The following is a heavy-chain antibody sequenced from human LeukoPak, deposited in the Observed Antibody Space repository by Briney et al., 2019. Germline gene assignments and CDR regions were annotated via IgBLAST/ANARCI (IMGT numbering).Heavy chain of an antibody. V-gene: IGHV4-39*07. CDR1: GGSISSSSYY. CDR2: ISHSGST. Sequence: SETLSLTCTVSGGSISSSSYYWGWIRQPPGKGLEWIGSISHSGSTYYNPSLKSRVTISVDTSKNQFSLKLSSVTAADTAVYYCARDNLGYYYDSSGYYPYYFDYWGQGTLVTVSS. J-gene: IGHJ4*02. D-gene: IGHD3-22*01. CDR3: ARDNLGYYYDSSGYYPYYFDY.